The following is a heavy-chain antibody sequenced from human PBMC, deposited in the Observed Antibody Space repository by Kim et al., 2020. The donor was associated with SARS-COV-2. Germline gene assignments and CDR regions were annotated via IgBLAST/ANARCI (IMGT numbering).Heavy chain of an antibody. J-gene: IGHJ4*02. Sequence: SVKGRFTISRDNSRNTLYLQMNSLRAEDTAIYFCAKAEGSCSKGVCYTGYDYWGQGTLVTVSS. CDR3: AKAEGSCSKGVCYTGYDY. D-gene: IGHD2-8*01. V-gene: IGHV3-23*01.